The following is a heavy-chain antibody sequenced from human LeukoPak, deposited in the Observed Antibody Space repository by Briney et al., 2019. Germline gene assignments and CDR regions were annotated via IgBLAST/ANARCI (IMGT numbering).Heavy chain of an antibody. CDR2: ISSSGSTI. J-gene: IGHJ4*02. CDR3: ARAEPSPNTMIRGAIDC. CDR1: GLTFSSYE. V-gene: IGHV3-48*03. Sequence: GGSLRLSCAASGLTFSSYEMNWVRQAPGKGLEWVSYISSSGSTIYYADSVKGRFTISRDNAKNSLYLQMSSLRAEDTAVYYCARAEPSPNTMIRGAIDCWGQGTLVTVSS. D-gene: IGHD3-10*01.